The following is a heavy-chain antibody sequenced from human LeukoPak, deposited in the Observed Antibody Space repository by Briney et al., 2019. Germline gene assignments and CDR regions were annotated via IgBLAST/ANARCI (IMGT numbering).Heavy chain of an antibody. CDR2: IYYSGST. Sequence: SETLSLTCTVSGGSISSYYWSWIRQPPGKGLEWIGYIYYSGSTNYNPSLKSRVTISVDTSKNQFSLKLSSVTAADTAVYYCARGGYYGSGSYYRDYYHYYGMDVWGQGTTVTVSS. V-gene: IGHV4-59*01. CDR3: ARGGYYGSGSYYRDYYHYYGMDV. CDR1: GGSISSYY. D-gene: IGHD3-10*01. J-gene: IGHJ6*02.